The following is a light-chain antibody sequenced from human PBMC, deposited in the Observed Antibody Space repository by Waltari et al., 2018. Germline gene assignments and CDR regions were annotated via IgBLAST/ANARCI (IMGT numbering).Light chain of an antibody. CDR2: EVN. J-gene: IGLJ2*01. CDR3: CSYAGSSVFKVL. V-gene: IGLV2-23*02. Sequence: QSALTQPASVSGSPGQSITISCPGTRSAVGRYVLVSWYQQHPGKAPKLMIYEVNKRPSGVSDRFSGSKSGSTAFLTISGLQAEDEAHYYCCSYAGSSVFKVLFGGGTKLTVL. CDR1: RSAVGRYVL.